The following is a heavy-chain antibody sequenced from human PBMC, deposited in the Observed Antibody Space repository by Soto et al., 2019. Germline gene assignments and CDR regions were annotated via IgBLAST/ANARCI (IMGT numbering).Heavy chain of an antibody. CDR1: GLSVRTSAMG. CDR3: ARTLAKQWLVNFRYYSVMDV. J-gene: IGHJ6*02. Sequence: CGPTLLKPTYTPALTWTLSGLSVRTSAMGGSWMRQRRAKGLEWLALIDWDDKKYYSTSLKTRLTISKDTAKNQVVLTMTNMDPMVTGTYYCARTLAKQWLVNFRYYSVMDVWGQGTTVTVS. D-gene: IGHD6-19*01. CDR2: IDWDDKK. V-gene: IGHV2-70*01.